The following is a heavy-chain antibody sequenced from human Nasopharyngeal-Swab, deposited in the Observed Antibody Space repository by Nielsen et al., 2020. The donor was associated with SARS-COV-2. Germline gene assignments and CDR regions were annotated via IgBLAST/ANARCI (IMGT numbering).Heavy chain of an antibody. D-gene: IGHD6-13*01. CDR3: ARKKQLVRPFDY. J-gene: IGHJ4*02. V-gene: IGHV1-2*06. CDR1: GYTFTGYY. CDR2: INPNNGGT. Sequence: ASVKVSCKTSGYTFTGYYIHWVRQAPGQGLEWMGRINPNNGGTNYAQKFQGRVTMTRDTSISTAYMELSSLRSDDTAVYYCARKKQLVRPFDYWGQGTLVTVSS.